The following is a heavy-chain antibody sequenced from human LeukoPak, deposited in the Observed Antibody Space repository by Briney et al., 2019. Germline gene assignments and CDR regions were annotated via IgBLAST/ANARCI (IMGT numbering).Heavy chain of an antibody. Sequence: PGGSLRLSCAASGFTFSDYSMIWLRQAPGKGLEGISYISNTGSAIYYADSVKGRFTISRDNAKRSLFLQMNSLRAEDTAVYYCARLLEVPFDHWVQGALVTVSS. J-gene: IGHJ4*02. CDR3: ARLLEVPFDH. CDR2: ISNTGSAI. V-gene: IGHV3-48*01. CDR1: GFTFSDYS. D-gene: IGHD1-1*01.